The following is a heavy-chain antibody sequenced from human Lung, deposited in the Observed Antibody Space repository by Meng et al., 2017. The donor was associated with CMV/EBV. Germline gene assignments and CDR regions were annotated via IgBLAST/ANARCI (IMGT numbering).Heavy chain of an antibody. V-gene: IGHV3-23*01. D-gene: IGHD6-13*01. CDR1: GFTFSSSA. CDR2: ITASGGST. CDR3: AKAFSSSWYREYYDY. J-gene: IGHJ4*02. Sequence: GESLKISCAASGFTFSSSAMSWVRQAPGKGLEWVSAITASGGSTYHADPVKGRFTISRDNSKKMLYLQLNSLRVEDTAVYYCAKAFSSSWYREYYDYWGQGTXVTVSS.